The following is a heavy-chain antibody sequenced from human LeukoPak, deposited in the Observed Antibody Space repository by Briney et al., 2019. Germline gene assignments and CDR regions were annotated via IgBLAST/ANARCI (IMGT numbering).Heavy chain of an antibody. CDR1: GGSFSGYY. CDR3: ARGVRVVVVAATGGWFDP. Sequence: SETLSLTCAVYGGSFSGYYWSWIRQPPGKGLEGIGEINHSGSTNYNPSLKSRVTISVDTSKNQFSLKLSSVTAADTAVYYCARGVRVVVVAATGGWFDPWGQGTLVTVSS. D-gene: IGHD2-15*01. CDR2: INHSGST. J-gene: IGHJ5*02. V-gene: IGHV4-34*01.